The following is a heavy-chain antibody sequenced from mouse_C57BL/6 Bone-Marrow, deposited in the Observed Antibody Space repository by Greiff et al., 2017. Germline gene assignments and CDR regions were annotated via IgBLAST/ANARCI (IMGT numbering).Heavy chain of an antibody. V-gene: IGHV1-72*01. CDR2: IDPNRGGT. Sequence: VQLQQPGAELVKPGASVKLSCKASGYTFTSYWMHCLKQRPGRGLEWIGRIDPNRGGTKYNGKFKSKATLTVDKPSSTAYMQLSSLTSEDSAVYYCARSGLRRDAWFAYWGQGTLVTVSA. D-gene: IGHD2-2*01. J-gene: IGHJ3*01. CDR3: ARSGLRRDAWFAY. CDR1: GYTFTSYW.